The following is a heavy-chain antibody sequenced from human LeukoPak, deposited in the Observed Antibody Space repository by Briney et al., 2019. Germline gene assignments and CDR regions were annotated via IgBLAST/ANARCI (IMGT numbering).Heavy chain of an antibody. D-gene: IGHD6-19*01. CDR2: ITGSGTSI. CDR3: ARPPYSSGSFDL. V-gene: IGHV3-23*01. Sequence: GGSLRLSCAASGFPFSSYAMSWVRQAPGKGLEWVSGITGSGTSIYYADSVKGRFTISRDNSKKTLYLQMNSLRAEDTAVYYCARPPYSSGSFDLWGRGTLVTVSS. CDR1: GFPFSSYA. J-gene: IGHJ2*01.